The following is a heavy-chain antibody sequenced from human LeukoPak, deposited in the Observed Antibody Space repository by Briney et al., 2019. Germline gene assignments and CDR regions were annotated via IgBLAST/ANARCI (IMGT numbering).Heavy chain of an antibody. V-gene: IGHV3-21*06. J-gene: IGHJ5*02. CDR1: GFPLKDYT. D-gene: IGHD4-17*01. Sequence: GGSLRLSCAASGFPLKDYTMNWVRQSPGKGLPWVSYVSFGSSYISYADSLKGRFTISRDDAKSSVYLEMTSLRTDDTAVYYCARASTEYAVTDGFDTWGPGTLVTVSS. CDR2: VSFGSSYI. CDR3: ARASTEYAVTDGFDT.